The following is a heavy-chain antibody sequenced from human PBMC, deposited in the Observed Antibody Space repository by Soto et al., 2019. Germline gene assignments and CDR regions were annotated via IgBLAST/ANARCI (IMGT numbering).Heavy chain of an antibody. CDR1: GGSIRSGGYY. CDR3: ARLRWFGETHDAFDL. J-gene: IGHJ3*01. CDR2: IYYNGST. V-gene: IGHV4-31*03. Sequence: QMQLQESGPGLVKPSQTLSLTCTVSGGSIRSGGYYWNWIRQHPGKGLEWIGYIYYNGSTYYNPSRKSRVTISVDMSKNQFSLKLTSVTAADTAVYYCARLRWFGETHDAFDLWGQGTMVTVSS. D-gene: IGHD3-10*01.